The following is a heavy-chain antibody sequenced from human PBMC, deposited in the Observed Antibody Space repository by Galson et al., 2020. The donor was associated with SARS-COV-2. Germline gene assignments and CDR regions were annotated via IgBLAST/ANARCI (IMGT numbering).Heavy chain of an antibody. CDR2: IDPSDSYT. V-gene: IGHV5-10-1*01. CDR3: ARRRAGSYLAS. J-gene: IGHJ5*01. CDR1: GYSFTDYW. Sequence: HGESLKISCQNSGYSFTDYWITWVRQMPGKGLEWMGTIDPSDSYTDYSPSFQGHFTMSADKSTSTAYLRWSSLKASDTAMYYCARRRAGSYLASWGHGTLVTVSS. D-gene: IGHD3-10*01.